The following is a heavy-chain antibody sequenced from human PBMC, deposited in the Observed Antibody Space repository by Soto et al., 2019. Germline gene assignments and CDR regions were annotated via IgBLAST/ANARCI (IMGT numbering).Heavy chain of an antibody. CDR1: GFTFSSYA. D-gene: IGHD2-15*01. V-gene: IGHV3-30-3*01. CDR3: AREYGIGGAAFDI. CDR2: ISYDGSNK. J-gene: IGHJ3*02. Sequence: QVQLVESGGGVVQPGRSLRLSCAASGFTFSSYAMHWVRQAPGKGLEWVAVISYDGSNKYYADSVKGRFTISRDNSKNTLYLKMNSLRAEDTAVYYCAREYGIGGAAFDIWGQGTMVTVSS.